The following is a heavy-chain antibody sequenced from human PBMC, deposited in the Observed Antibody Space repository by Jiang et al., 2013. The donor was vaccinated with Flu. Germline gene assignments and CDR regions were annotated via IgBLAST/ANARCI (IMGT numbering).Heavy chain of an antibody. CDR2: FDPEDSKT. CDR3: ATTWGANVFDI. CDR1: GYTLTELS. V-gene: IGHV1-24*01. Sequence: VKKPGASVKVSCKVSGYTLTELSIHWVRQAPGKGLEWMGGFDPEDSKTIYAQKFQGRVTMTEDTSTDTAYMELSSLRSEDTAVYYCATTWGANVFDIWGQGTMVTVSS. D-gene: IGHD1-26*01. J-gene: IGHJ3*02.